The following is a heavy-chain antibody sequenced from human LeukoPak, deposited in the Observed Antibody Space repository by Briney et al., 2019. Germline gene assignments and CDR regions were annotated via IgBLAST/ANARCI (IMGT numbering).Heavy chain of an antibody. D-gene: IGHD1-26*01. J-gene: IGHJ4*02. Sequence: NPSDTLSLTCTISSGSISSYYWSWIRQPPGKGLEWIGYVYQSGTTSYNPSLKRRVTMSADSSKNQFSLRMTSVTAADTAVYYCARHGGTLGYFDNWGQGTLVTVSS. V-gene: IGHV4-59*08. CDR3: ARHGGTLGYFDN. CDR1: SGSISSYY. CDR2: VYQSGTT.